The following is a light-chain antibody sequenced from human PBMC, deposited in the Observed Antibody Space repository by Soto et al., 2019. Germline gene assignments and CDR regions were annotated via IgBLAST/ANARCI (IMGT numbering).Light chain of an antibody. CDR2: GAS. CDR3: QQYGTSSPDT. CDR1: QSVSSTY. J-gene: IGKJ2*01. V-gene: IGKV3-20*01. Sequence: EIVLTQSPGTLSLSPGERATLSCRASQSVSSTYLAWYQQKPGQAPRLLIYGASNRATGIPDRFSGSGSGTDFTLTISRLEPEHFAVFYCQQYGTSSPDTFGQGTKLEI.